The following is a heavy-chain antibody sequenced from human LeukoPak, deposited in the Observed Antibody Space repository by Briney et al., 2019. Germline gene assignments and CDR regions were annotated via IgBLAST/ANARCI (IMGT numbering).Heavy chain of an antibody. CDR3: ARQGPIAASYYFDY. CDR2: IYYSGST. J-gene: IGHJ4*02. D-gene: IGHD6-6*01. CDR1: GGSISGSSYY. Sequence: SETLSLTCTVSGGSISGSSYYWGWIRQPPGKGLEWIGSIYYSGSTYYNPSLKSRVTISVDTSKNQFSLKLSSVTAADTAVYYCARQGPIAASYYFDYWGQGTLVTVSS. V-gene: IGHV4-39*01.